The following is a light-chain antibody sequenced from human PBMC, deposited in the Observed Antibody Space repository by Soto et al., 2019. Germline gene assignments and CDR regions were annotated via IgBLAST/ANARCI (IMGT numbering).Light chain of an antibody. CDR1: QGISNW. V-gene: IGKV1D-12*01. CDR2: AAS. Sequence: DLQMTQSPSSVSASVGDRVSITCRASQGISNWLAWYQQKPGRAPKLLIYAASSLQSGVSSRFSGSGSGTDFTLTISSLQPEDFATYYCQQGNSFPFTFDPGTKVDIK. J-gene: IGKJ3*01. CDR3: QQGNSFPFT.